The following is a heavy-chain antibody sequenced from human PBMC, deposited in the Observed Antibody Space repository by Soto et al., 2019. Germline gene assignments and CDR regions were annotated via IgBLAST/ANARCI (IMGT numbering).Heavy chain of an antibody. CDR3: ARQCGGACSNAFTV. CDR1: GFTVNANF. Sequence: EEQLVESGGGLVQPGGSLRLSCAVSGFTVNANFMNWVRQAPGKEPEWVAVLYHGPGTYYAESVKGRCTISREDSTNTRFLHLSNMRAEDTAVYYCARQCGGACSNAFTVWCQGTMVTVSS. J-gene: IGHJ3*01. D-gene: IGHD2-21*01. V-gene: IGHV3-66*04. CDR2: LYHGPGT.